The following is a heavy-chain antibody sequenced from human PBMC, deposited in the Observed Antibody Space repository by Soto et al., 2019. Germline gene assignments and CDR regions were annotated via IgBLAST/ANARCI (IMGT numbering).Heavy chain of an antibody. V-gene: IGHV4-59*08. CDR2: IYYSGST. CDR1: DGSMSRDD. Sequence: PSGTLSLTCTVSDGSMSRDDWTWIRQPPGEGLEYIGYIYYSGSTDYNPSLKSRVTISADTSQNQFSLKLSSVTAADTAVYYCARISGYGDYIYWGQGTLVTVSS. CDR3: ARISGYGDYIY. J-gene: IGHJ4*02. D-gene: IGHD4-17*01.